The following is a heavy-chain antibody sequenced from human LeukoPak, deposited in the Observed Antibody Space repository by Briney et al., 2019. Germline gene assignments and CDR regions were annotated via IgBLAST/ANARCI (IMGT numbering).Heavy chain of an antibody. CDR2: IRSDGTT. V-gene: IGHV3-66*04. CDR1: GFIASNKY. Sequence: PGGSLRLSCAASGFIASNKYMSWVRPAPGKGLDWVSTIRSDGTTDYADSVKGRFTISRDDSKNTLYLQMNSLRVEDTAVYSCARRRGGYGEGELDYWGQGTLVTVSS. CDR3: ARRRGGYGEGELDY. J-gene: IGHJ4*02. D-gene: IGHD4-17*01.